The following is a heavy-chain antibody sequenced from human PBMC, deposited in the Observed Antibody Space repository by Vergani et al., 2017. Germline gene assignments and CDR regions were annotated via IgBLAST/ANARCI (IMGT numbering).Heavy chain of an antibody. Sequence: QVQLVQSGAEVKKPGSSVKVSCKASGGTFSSYTISWVRQAPGQGLEWMGRIIPILGIANYAQKFQGRVTITADKSTSTAYMELSSLRSEDTAVYYCARDSDYGDYGVEYFQHWGQGTLVTVSS. J-gene: IGHJ1*01. CDR2: IIPILGIA. CDR1: GGTFSSYT. D-gene: IGHD4-17*01. V-gene: IGHV1-69*08. CDR3: ARDSDYGDYGVEYFQH.